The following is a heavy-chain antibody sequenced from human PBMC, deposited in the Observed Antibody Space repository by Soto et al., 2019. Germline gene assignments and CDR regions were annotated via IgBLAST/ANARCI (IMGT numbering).Heavy chain of an antibody. CDR3: ATGTGGPRLRS. Sequence: PSETLSLTCAVYGGSFSGYYWTWIRQPPGERLEWIGEINDSGSINYNPSLRSRVTISVDTSKNQFSLEMSSMTAADTAVYYCATGTGGPRLRSWGQGTLVTVSS. CDR2: INDSGSI. J-gene: IGHJ5*02. D-gene: IGHD3-16*01. CDR1: GGSFSGYY. V-gene: IGHV4-34*01.